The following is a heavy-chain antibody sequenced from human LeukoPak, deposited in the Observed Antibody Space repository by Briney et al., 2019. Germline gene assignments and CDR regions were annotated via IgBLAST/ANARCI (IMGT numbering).Heavy chain of an antibody. Sequence: PGGSLRLSCAASGFTFSSYGMHWVRQAPGKGLEWVAFIRYDGSNKYYADSVKGRFTISRDNSKNTLYLQMNSLRAEDTAVYYCARVPLNLYDFWSGYYYYFDYWGQGTLVTVSS. V-gene: IGHV3-30*02. CDR2: IRYDGSNK. D-gene: IGHD3-3*01. J-gene: IGHJ4*02. CDR3: ARVPLNLYDFWSGYYYYFDY. CDR1: GFTFSSYG.